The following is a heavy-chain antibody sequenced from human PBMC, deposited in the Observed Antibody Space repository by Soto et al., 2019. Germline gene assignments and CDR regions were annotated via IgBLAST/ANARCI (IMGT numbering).Heavy chain of an antibody. CDR3: TTGYSSSWYVRGYYYGMDG. CDR2: INPSGGST. J-gene: IGHJ6*02. V-gene: IGHV1-46*01. Sequence: ASVKVSCKASGYTFTSYYMHWVRQAPGQGLEWMGIINPSGGSTSYAQKFQGRVTMTRDTSTSTVYMELSSLRSEDTAVYYCTTGYSSSWYVRGYYYGMDGSGQGTTVTVSS. CDR1: GYTFTSYY. D-gene: IGHD6-13*01.